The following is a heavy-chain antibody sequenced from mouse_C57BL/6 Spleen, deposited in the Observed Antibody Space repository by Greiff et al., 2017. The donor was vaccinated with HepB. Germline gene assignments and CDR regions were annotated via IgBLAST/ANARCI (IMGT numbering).Heavy chain of an antibody. Sequence: QVQLQQSGAELVRPGASVKLSCKASGYTFTDYYINWVKQRPGQGLEWIARIYPGSGNTYYNEKFKGKATLTAEKSSSTAYMQLSSLTSEDSAVYFCASYSNWSWFAYWGQGTLVTVSA. CDR3: ASYSNWSWFAY. V-gene: IGHV1-76*01. D-gene: IGHD2-5*01. J-gene: IGHJ3*01. CDR1: GYTFTDYY. CDR2: IYPGSGNT.